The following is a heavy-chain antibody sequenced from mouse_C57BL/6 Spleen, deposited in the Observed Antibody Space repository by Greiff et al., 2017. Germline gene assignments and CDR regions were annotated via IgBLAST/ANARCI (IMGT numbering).Heavy chain of an antibody. CDR2: IHPNSGST. Sequence: QVQLQQPGAELVKPGASVKLSCKASGYTFTSYWMHWVKQRPGQGLEWIGMIHPNSGSTNYNEKFKSKATLTVDKSSSTAYMQLSSLTSEDSAVYYCAREGSVYGNYDAMDYWGQGTSVTVSS. J-gene: IGHJ4*01. CDR1: GYTFTSYW. D-gene: IGHD2-1*01. V-gene: IGHV1-64*01. CDR3: AREGSVYGNYDAMDY.